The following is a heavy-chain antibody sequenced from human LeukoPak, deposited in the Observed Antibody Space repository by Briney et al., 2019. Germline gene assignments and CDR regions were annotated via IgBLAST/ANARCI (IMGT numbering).Heavy chain of an antibody. D-gene: IGHD3-3*01. V-gene: IGHV1-8*03. CDR2: MNPNSGNT. Sequence: ASVKVSCKASGYTFTGYYMHWVRQAPGQGLEWMGWMNPNSGNTGYAQKFQGRVTITRNTSISTAYMELSSLRSEDTAVYYCARGGEWNDAFDIWGQGTMVTVSS. CDR1: GYTFTGYY. CDR3: ARGGEWNDAFDI. J-gene: IGHJ3*02.